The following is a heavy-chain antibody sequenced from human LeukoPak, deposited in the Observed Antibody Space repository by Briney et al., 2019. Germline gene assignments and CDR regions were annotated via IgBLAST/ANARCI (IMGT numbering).Heavy chain of an antibody. CDR2: ISYDGSNK. CDR1: GFTFSSYG. V-gene: IGHV3-30*12. CDR3: AKDRPDLGDYYGMDV. D-gene: IGHD2-21*02. Sequence: GGSLRLSCAASGFTFSSYGMHWVRQAPGKGLEWVAVISYDGSNKYYADSVKGRFTISRDNSKNTLYLQMNSLRAEDTAVYYCAKDRPDLGDYYGMDVWGQGTTVTVSS. J-gene: IGHJ6*02.